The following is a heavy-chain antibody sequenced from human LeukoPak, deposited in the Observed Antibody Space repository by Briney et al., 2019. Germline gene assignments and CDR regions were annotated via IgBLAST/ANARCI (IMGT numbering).Heavy chain of an antibody. CDR1: GGSVTTGTYH. V-gene: IGHV4-39*07. CDR2: VYFDGGT. Sequence: MSSETLSLTCSVSGGSVTTGTYHWAWIRQPPGKGLEWIGSVYFDGGTHYNRSLQSRVAISVDTSKNQYSLRLSSVTAADTAVYYCARGHYYDGRGRFDPWGQGILVTVSS. J-gene: IGHJ5*02. CDR3: ARGHYYDGRGRFDP. D-gene: IGHD3-16*01.